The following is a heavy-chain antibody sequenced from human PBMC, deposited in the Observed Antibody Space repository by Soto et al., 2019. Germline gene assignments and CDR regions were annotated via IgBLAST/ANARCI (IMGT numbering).Heavy chain of an antibody. V-gene: IGHV4-39*02. CDR2: IYSSGTT. J-gene: IGHJ4*01. CDR1: GDSISSRTYF. Sequence: QVQLQGSGPGLVKPSETLSLTCSVSGDSISSRTYFWGWIRQSPERGLEWIGNIYSSGTTHYNASPNSQATMSANRSKGHLSLNLGSGTATDTAVYYCVTGNIGRSGSCVPLEYWGQGFPVNVS. D-gene: IGHD2-15*01. CDR3: VTGNIGRSGSCVPLEY.